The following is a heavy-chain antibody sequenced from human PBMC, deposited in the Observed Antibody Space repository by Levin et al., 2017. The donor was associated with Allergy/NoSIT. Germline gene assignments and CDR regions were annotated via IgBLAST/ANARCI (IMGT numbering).Heavy chain of an antibody. D-gene: IGHD5-18*01. CDR2: INTNTGNP. Sequence: ASVKVSCKASGYTFTSYAMNWVRQAPGQGLEWMGWINTNTGNPTYAQGFTGRFVFSLDTSVSTAYLQISSLKAEDTAVYYCAREVEKSGAMVVSEYYYYYYGMDVWGQGTTVTVSS. J-gene: IGHJ6*02. V-gene: IGHV7-4-1*02. CDR1: GYTFTSYA. CDR3: AREVEKSGAMVVSEYYYYYYGMDV.